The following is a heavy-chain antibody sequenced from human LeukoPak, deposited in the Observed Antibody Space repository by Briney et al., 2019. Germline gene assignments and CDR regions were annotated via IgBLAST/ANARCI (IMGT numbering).Heavy chain of an antibody. J-gene: IGHJ4*02. CDR2: INRDGSRA. D-gene: IGHD5-18*01. V-gene: IGHV3-74*01. CDR3: ARRVSAKSLDY. Sequence: GGSLRLSCAASGFTFSSYWMHWVRQSPGKGPVWVSRINRDGSRANYADSVKGRFTISRDNAKNTLYLQMNSLRAEDTAVYYCARRVSAKSLDYWGQGTLVTVSS. CDR1: GFTFSSYW.